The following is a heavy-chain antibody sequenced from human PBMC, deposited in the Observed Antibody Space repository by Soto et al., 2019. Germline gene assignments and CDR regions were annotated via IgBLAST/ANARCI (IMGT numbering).Heavy chain of an antibody. CDR3: ARTTVTYHYYYYMDV. J-gene: IGHJ6*03. CDR1: GGTFSSYT. V-gene: IGHV1-69*02. Sequence: ASVKVSCKASGGTFSSYTISWVRQAPGQGLEWMGRIIPILGIANYAQEFQGRVTITADKSTSTAYMELSSLRSEDTAVYYCARTTVTYHYYYYMDVWGKGTTVTVSS. CDR2: IIPILGIA. D-gene: IGHD4-4*01.